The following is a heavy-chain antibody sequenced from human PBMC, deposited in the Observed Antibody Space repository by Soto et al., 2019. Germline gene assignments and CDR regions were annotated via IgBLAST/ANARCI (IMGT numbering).Heavy chain of an antibody. J-gene: IGHJ6*02. CDR1: GGSISSSSYY. CDR3: AGTSILLEQLGVDYYYYYGMDV. V-gene: IGHV4-39*01. CDR2: IYYSGST. Sequence: SETLSLTCTVSGGSISSSSYYWGWIRQPPGKGLEWIGSIYYSGSTYYNPSLKSRVTISVDTSKNQFSLKLSSVTAADTAVYYCAGTSILLEQLGVDYYYYYGMDVWGQGTTVTVSS. D-gene: IGHD6-6*01.